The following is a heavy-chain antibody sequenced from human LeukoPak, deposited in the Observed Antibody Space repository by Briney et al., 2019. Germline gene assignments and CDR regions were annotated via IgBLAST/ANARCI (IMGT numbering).Heavy chain of an antibody. V-gene: IGHV3-7*01. CDR2: IKQDGSER. CDR1: GFTYTNYW. D-gene: IGHD3-16*01. J-gene: IGHJ4*02. Sequence: GGSLRLSCAASGFTYTNYWVSWFRQAPGQGLEWVASIKQDGSERYYVDSVKGRFTISRDNAMNSLFPQLSSLRVEDTAVYYCARGSMHVYHLYTDYWGQGTLVTVSS. CDR3: ARGSMHVYHLYTDY.